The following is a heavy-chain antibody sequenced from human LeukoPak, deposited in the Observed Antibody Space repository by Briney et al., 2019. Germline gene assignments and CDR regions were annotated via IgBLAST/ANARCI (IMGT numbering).Heavy chain of an antibody. CDR1: GYTFTSYG. CDR3: AREHSGSYYSGGLYDY. J-gene: IGHJ4*02. Sequence: GASVKVSCKASGYTFTSYGISWVRQAPGQGLEWMGWISAYNGNTNYAQKLQGRVTMTTDTSTSTAYMELRSLRSDDTAVYYCAREHSGSYYSGGLYDYWGQGTLVTVSS. CDR2: ISAYNGNT. V-gene: IGHV1-18*01. D-gene: IGHD1-26*01.